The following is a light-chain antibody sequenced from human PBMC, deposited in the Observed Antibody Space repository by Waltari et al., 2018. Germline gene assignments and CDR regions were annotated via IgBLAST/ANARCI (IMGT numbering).Light chain of an antibody. CDR1: RLRSYY. Sequence: TQDPAVSVAVGPTVRITCQGDRLRSYYASWYRQRPGQAPILVMYDKNNRPSGVPDRFSGSSSDNTASLTITGAQAEDEAYYYCHSRDASGVGGTFGGGTKLTVL. J-gene: IGLJ2*01. CDR2: DKN. CDR3: HSRDASGVGGT. V-gene: IGLV3-19*01.